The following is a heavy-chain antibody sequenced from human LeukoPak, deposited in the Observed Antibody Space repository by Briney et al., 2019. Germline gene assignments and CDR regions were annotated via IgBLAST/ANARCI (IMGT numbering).Heavy chain of an antibody. CDR3: ARGYSGSYFDY. J-gene: IGHJ4*02. V-gene: IGHV4-61*02. CDR2: IYPSGST. D-gene: IGHD1-26*01. CDR1: GGSISSGSYH. Sequence: SETLSLTCTVSGGSISSGSYHWSWIRQPAGKALEWIGRIYPSGSTNYDPSLKSRVTISVDTSKNQFSLKLSSVTAADTAVYYCARGYSGSYFDYWGQGTLVTVSS.